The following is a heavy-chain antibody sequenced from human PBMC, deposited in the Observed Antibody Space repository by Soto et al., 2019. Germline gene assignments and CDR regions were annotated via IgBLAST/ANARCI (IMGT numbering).Heavy chain of an antibody. J-gene: IGHJ2*01. CDR3: ARHRDWYFDL. Sequence: QVQLQESGPGLVKPSETLSLTCNVSGGFISGYYWSWIRQPPGKGLEWIGFVYYSGNTNYNPSLKSRVTISVDTSKNQFSLKRSSVTASDTAVYFCARHRDWYFDLWGRGTLVTVSS. CDR1: GGFISGYY. V-gene: IGHV4-59*08. CDR2: VYYSGNT.